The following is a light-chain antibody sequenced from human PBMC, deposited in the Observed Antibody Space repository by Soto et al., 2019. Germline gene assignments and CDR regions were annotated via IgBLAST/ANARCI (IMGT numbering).Light chain of an antibody. CDR3: QQHSDWPLT. V-gene: IGKV3-11*01. CDR1: QRVSSN. CDR2: DAS. J-gene: IGKJ4*01. Sequence: EIVLIQSPATLSLSPGERATLSCRASQRVSSNLAWYQQNPGQAPRLLIFDASKRATGIPVRFSGSGSGTDFTLTIISLEPEDFAVYYCQQHSDWPLTFGGGTRVEIK.